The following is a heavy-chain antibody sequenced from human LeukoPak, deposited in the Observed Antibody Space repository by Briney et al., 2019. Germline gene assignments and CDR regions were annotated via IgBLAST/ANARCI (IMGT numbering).Heavy chain of an antibody. CDR2: IKQDGSQK. Sequence: GGSLRLSCAASGFTFSTYWMSWVRLAPGRGLEWVASIKQDGSQKYYVDSVKGRFTISRDNAKNSLYLQLNSLRAEDTAVYYCARALERSPNWFDPWGQGTLVTVSS. D-gene: IGHD1-1*01. CDR1: GFTFSTYW. V-gene: IGHV3-7*04. CDR3: ARALERSPNWFDP. J-gene: IGHJ5*02.